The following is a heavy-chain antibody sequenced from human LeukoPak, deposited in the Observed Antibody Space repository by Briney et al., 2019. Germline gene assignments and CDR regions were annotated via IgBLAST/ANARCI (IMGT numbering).Heavy chain of an antibody. J-gene: IGHJ4*02. Sequence: PSETLSLSCSVSGGSIRSSYWSWIRQPPGKGPEWIGYFYNSGYTNYNPSLKTRVTISVDTSKNQFSLKLTSVTAADTAVYYCARLDDEYVRFLEYWGQGTLVTVSS. CDR1: GGSIRSSY. CDR2: FYNSGYT. V-gene: IGHV4-59*08. CDR3: ARLDDEYVRFLEY. D-gene: IGHD3-16*01.